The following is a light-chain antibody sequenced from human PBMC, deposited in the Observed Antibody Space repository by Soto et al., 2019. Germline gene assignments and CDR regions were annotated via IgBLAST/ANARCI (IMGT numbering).Light chain of an antibody. CDR2: DVS. V-gene: IGLV2-14*01. CDR3: TSYTSSSTLV. Sequence: QSALTQPASVSGSPGQSITISCTGTSSDVGGYNYVSWYQQHPGKAPKLMIYDVSNRPSGVSNRFSGSKSGNTASLTISGLQAEAEADYYCTSYTSSSTLVFGTGPKLPVL. J-gene: IGLJ1*01. CDR1: SSDVGGYNY.